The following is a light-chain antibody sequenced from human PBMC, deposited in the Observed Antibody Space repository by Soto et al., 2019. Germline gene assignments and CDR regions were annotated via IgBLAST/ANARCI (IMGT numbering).Light chain of an antibody. CDR3: QQRSNWPPIT. V-gene: IGKV3-11*01. CDR2: GAT. J-gene: IGKJ5*01. CDR1: QSVSNNY. Sequence: EIVLTQSPGTLSLSPGERASLSCRASQSVSNNYLAWYQQKPGQAPRLLIHGATTRATGIPARFSGSGSGTDFTLTISSLEPEDFAVYYCQQRSNWPPITFGQGTRLEI.